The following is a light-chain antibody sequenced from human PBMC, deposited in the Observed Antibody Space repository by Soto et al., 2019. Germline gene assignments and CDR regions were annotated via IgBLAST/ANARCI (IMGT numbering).Light chain of an antibody. CDR3: HKRSNWPPWT. CDR2: DAS. CDR1: QSVSSY. Sequence: EIVLTQSPATLSLSPGERATLSCRASQSVSSYLAWYQQKPGQAPRLLIYDASNSATGIPARFSGSGSGTDFTLTISSLEPEDFAVYYCHKRSNWPPWTFGQGTKVEIK. V-gene: IGKV3-11*01. J-gene: IGKJ1*01.